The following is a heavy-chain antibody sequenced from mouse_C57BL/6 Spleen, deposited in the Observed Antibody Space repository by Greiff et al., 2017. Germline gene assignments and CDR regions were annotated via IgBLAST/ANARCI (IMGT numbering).Heavy chain of an antibody. D-gene: IGHD1-1*01. Sequence: VQLQESGPGILQSSQTLSLTCSFSGFSLSTSGMGVSWIRQPSGKGLEWLAHIYWDDDKRYNPSLKSRLTISKDTSRNQVFLKITSVDTADTATYYCARSGFTTVVDYWYFDVWGTGTTVTVSS. CDR3: ARSGFTTVVDYWYFDV. V-gene: IGHV8-12*01. CDR2: IYWDDDK. CDR1: GFSLSTSGMG. J-gene: IGHJ1*03.